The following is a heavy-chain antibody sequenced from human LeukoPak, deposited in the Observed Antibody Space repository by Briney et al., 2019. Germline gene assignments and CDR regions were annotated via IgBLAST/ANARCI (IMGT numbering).Heavy chain of an antibody. CDR2: IRGYNGDT. D-gene: IGHD3-16*01. J-gene: IGHJ4*02. CDR3: AREEYVWGSYRFVDY. V-gene: IGHV1-18*01. CDR1: GYPLNTYD. Sequence: ASVKVSCKASGYPLNTYDISWVRQAPGQGLEWMGWIRGYNGDTKYAQKFQARVTMPTDTSTSTAYMELRSLRTDDTAVYYCAREEYVWGSYRFVDYWGQGTLVTVSS.